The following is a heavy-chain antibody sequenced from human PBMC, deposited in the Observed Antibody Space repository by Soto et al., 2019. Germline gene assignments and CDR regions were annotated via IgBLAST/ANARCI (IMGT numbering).Heavy chain of an antibody. Sequence: PGGSLRLSCAVSGFTFNSYSMNLVRQAPGKGLEWVSSISSSSSTIYYADSVKGRFTISRDNAKNSLYLQMNSLRDEDTAVYYCARGLYYYDSSGYWGYWGQGTLVTVSS. CDR2: ISSSSSTI. J-gene: IGHJ4*02. CDR3: ARGLYYYDSSGYWGY. D-gene: IGHD3-22*01. CDR1: GFTFNSYS. V-gene: IGHV3-48*02.